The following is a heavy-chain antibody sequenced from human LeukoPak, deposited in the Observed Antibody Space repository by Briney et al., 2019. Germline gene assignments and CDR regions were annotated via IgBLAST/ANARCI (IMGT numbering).Heavy chain of an antibody. CDR3: ASADYYAEPGY. V-gene: IGHV3-48*04. D-gene: IGHD1-26*01. CDR1: GFTFSCYS. J-gene: IGHJ4*02. Sequence: GGSLRLSCAASGFTFSCYSMNWVRQAPGKGLEWVSYISSSSSTIYYADSVKGRFTISRDNAKNSLYLQMNSLRAEDTAVYYCASADYYAEPGYWGQGTLVTVSS. CDR2: ISSSSSTI.